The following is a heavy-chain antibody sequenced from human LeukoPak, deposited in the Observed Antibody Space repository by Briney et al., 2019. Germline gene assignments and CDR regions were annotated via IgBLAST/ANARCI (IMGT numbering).Heavy chain of an antibody. D-gene: IGHD3-10*02. V-gene: IGHV3-48*03. CDR1: GFTFSSYA. Sequence: PGGSLRLSCAASGFTFSSYAMHWVRQAPGKGLEWVSYISYSGSTIYYADSVKGRFTISRDNAKNSLYLQMNSLRAEDTAVYYCAELSITMFVGVWGKGTTVTISS. CDR3: AELSITMFVGV. J-gene: IGHJ6*04. CDR2: ISYSGSTI.